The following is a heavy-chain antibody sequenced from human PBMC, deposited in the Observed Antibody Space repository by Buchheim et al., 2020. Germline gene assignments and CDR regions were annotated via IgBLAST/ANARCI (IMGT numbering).Heavy chain of an antibody. J-gene: IGHJ4*02. V-gene: IGHV3-7*03. CDR3: ARAGDY. CDR1: GFIFNKWW. CDR2: IKEDGSEI. Sequence: EVQLVESGGGLVQPGGSLRLSCAASGFIFNKWWMRWFRQAPGKGPEWVANIKEDGSEIFYVDSVKGRFTISRDNAKNSLYPQMNNLRVEDTAVYYCARAGDYWGRGT.